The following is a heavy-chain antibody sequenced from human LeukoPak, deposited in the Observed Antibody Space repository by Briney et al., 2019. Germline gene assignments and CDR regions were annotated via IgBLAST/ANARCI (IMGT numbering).Heavy chain of an antibody. CDR2: IWYDGSNK. V-gene: IGHV3-33*01. J-gene: IGHJ4*02. Sequence: GRSLRLSCAASGFTFSSYGMHWVRQAPGKGLEWVAVIWYDGSNKYYADSVKGRFTISRDNSKNTLYLQMNSLRAEDTAVYYCARESAVVGATTWGYYFDYWGQGTLVTVSS. CDR1: GFTFSSYG. CDR3: ARESAVVGATTWGYYFDY. D-gene: IGHD1-26*01.